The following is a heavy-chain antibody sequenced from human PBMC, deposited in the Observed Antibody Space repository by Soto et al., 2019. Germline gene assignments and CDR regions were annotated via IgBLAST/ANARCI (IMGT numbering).Heavy chain of an antibody. D-gene: IGHD3-10*01. CDR3: ARGAGTWFGVTGVYGMDV. CDR2: INHSGST. CDR1: GGSFSGYY. V-gene: IGHV4-34*01. J-gene: IGHJ6*02. Sequence: SETLSLTCAVYGGSFSGYYWSWIRQPPGKGLEWIGEINHSGSTNYNPSLKSRVTISVDTSKNQFSLKLSSVTAADTAVYYCARGAGTWFGVTGVYGMDVWGQGTTVTVSS.